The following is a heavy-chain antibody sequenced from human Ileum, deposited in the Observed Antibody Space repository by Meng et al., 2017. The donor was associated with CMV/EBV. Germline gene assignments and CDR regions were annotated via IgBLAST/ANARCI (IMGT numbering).Heavy chain of an antibody. V-gene: IGHV3-21*01. D-gene: IGHD3-3*01. J-gene: IGHJ4*02. CDR1: GFSFSTYN. CDR2: ITGNSDYI. CDR3: ARDTSFGVVIFDY. Sequence: GESLKISCLASGFSFSTYNMDWVRQTPERGLEWVASITGNSDYIHYATSVTGRFTISRDNAKNSLSLQMNSLRVEDTAVYYCARDTSFGVVIFDYWGQGTLVTVSS.